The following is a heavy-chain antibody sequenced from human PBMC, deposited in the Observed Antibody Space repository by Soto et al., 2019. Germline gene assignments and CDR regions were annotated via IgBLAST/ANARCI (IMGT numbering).Heavy chain of an antibody. CDR2: INSRGSTI. J-gene: IGHJ5*01. D-gene: IGHD2-15*01. CDR1: GFTFSDYY. CDR3: ARVVPGFVVVAAADS. Sequence: QVQLVESGGGLVKPGGSLRLSCADSGFTFSDYYMSWLRQAPGKGLEWISYINSRGSTIYYADSVKGRFTISRDNARHSLHLQMNSLRVEDTAVYYCARVVPGFVVVAAADSWGQGDLVTVSS. V-gene: IGHV3-11*01.